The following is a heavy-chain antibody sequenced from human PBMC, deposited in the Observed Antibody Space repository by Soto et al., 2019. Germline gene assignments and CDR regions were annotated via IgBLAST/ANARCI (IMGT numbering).Heavy chain of an antibody. J-gene: IGHJ4*02. CDR3: ASPSRFDSSGYYFDS. V-gene: IGHV4-34*01. CDR1: GGSFSGYY. CDR2: INHSGST. Sequence: SETLSLTCAVYGGSFSGYYWSWIRQPPGKGLEWIGEINHSGSTKYNPSLKSRVTISVDTSKNQFSLKLSSVTAADTAVYYCASPSRFDSSGYYFDSWGQGTQVIVSS. D-gene: IGHD3-22*01.